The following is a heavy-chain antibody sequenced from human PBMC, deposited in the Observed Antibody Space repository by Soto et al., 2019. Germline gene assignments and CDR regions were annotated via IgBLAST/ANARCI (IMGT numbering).Heavy chain of an antibody. CDR2: IYSGGST. V-gene: IGHV3-53*01. CDR3: ARVHDFWSGHYRRSYYYYGMDV. CDR1: GFTVSSNY. D-gene: IGHD3-3*01. Sequence: GGSLRLSCAASGFTVSSNYMSWVRQAPGKGLEWVSVIYSGGSTYYADSVKGRFTISRDNSKNTLYLQMSSLRAEDTAVYYCARVHDFWSGHYRRSYYYYGMDVWGQGTTVTVSS. J-gene: IGHJ6*02.